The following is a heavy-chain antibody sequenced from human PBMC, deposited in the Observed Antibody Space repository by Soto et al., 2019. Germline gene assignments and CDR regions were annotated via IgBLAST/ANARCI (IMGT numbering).Heavy chain of an antibody. CDR1: GDSISSFSDY. J-gene: IGHJ5*02. Sequence: SETVSLTCLVPGDSISSFSDYWAWILQPPGKGLEWIANIESSGPTNYNPSLKSRVSISLDTSKNQFSLELSSVTAADTAVYYCAREEFGVVNWFEHWSQGTLVTVSS. D-gene: IGHD3-3*01. CDR3: AREEFGVVNWFEH. CDR2: IESSGPT. V-gene: IGHV4-39*07.